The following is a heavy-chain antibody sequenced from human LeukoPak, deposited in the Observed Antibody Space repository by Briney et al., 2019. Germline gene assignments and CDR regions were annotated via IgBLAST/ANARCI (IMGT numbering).Heavy chain of an antibody. Sequence: LETLSLTCTVSGGSISSRTYYWGWIRQPPGKGLEWIGTIYYSGTTYYNPSLKSRVTISLDTSKNQFSLKLSSVTAADTAIYYCARDFSSSSTVYYYYYMDVWGKGTTVTVSS. D-gene: IGHD6-6*01. CDR2: IYYSGTT. CDR3: ARDFSSSSTVYYYYYMDV. CDR1: GGSISSRTYY. J-gene: IGHJ6*03. V-gene: IGHV4-39*07.